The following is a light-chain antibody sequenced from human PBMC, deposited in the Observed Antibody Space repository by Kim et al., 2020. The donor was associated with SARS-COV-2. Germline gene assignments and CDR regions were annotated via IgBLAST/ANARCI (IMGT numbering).Light chain of an antibody. Sequence: SSELTQDPAVSVALGQTVRITCQGDTLRTYFPSWYQQKPGQAPVLVIYGKNNRPSGIPDRFSGSSSGNTASLTITGAQAEDEADYYCNSRDSTGNPLAVF. CDR2: GKN. V-gene: IGLV3-19*01. CDR1: TLRTYF. J-gene: IGLJ2*01. CDR3: NSRDSTGNPLAV.